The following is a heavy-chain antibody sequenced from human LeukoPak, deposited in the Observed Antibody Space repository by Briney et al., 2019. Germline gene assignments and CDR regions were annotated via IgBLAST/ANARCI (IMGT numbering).Heavy chain of an antibody. Sequence: GSLRLSCAASGFTFSSYNMNWVRQPPGKGLEWIGEINHSGSTNYNPSLKSRVTISVDTSKNQFSLKLSSVTAADTAVYYCARLAILLAAADYWGQGTLVTVSS. CDR3: ARLAILLAAADY. V-gene: IGHV4-34*01. J-gene: IGHJ4*02. D-gene: IGHD6-13*01. CDR2: INHSGST. CDR1: GFTFSSYN.